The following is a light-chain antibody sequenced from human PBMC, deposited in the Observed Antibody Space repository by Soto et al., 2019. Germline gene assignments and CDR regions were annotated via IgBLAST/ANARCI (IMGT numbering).Light chain of an antibody. Sequence: EIQVTQSPSSPSAFVGGRGTITCRARPGIRDYLAWFQPKPGKAPKCLNYATFKLQSGVPSKFSGSGSGTEFNLTISSLQPEDFATYYCQQYDIYPRTFGQGTKVEIK. CDR3: QQYDIYPRT. J-gene: IGKJ1*01. CDR1: PGIRDY. CDR2: ATF. V-gene: IGKV1-16*02.